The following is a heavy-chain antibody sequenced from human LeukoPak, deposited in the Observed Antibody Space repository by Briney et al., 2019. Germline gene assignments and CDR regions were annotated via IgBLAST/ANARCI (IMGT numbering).Heavy chain of an antibody. CDR2: IYHSGST. J-gene: IGHJ6*02. CDR3: ARGTYYYYGMDV. V-gene: IGHV4-30-2*01. CDR1: GGSISSGGYS. Sequence: SQTLSLTCAVSGGSISSGGYSWSWIRQPPGKGLEWIGYIYHSGSTYYNPSLKSRVTISVDRSKNQFSLKLSSVTAADTAVYYCARGTYYYYGMDVWGQGTTVTVSS.